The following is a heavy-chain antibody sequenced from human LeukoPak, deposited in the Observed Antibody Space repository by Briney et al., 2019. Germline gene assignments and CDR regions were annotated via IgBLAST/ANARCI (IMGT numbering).Heavy chain of an antibody. CDR3: ARSSLGTITAGPFDY. D-gene: IGHD5-12*01. CDR2: VSGHQGNT. J-gene: IGHJ4*02. CDR1: GYTFTTYG. V-gene: IGHV1-18*01. Sequence: SVKGSCKASGYTFTTYGITWVRQAPGQGLEWMGWVSGHQGNTKYAQNFQGRVTMTIDTSTSTAYMELGSLRSDDTAIYFCARSSLGTITAGPFDYWGQGTLVAVSS.